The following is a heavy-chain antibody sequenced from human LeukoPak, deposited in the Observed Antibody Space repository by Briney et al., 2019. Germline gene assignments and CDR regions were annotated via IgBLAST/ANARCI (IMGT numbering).Heavy chain of an antibody. CDR2: ISASGSNT. CDR1: GLTFDTYG. V-gene: IGHV3-23*01. J-gene: IGHJ4*02. Sequence: GGSLRLSCTVSGLTFDTYGMSWVRQAPGRGLERVSAISASGSNTHYADSVKGRFTISRDNSKNTLYLQMNSLRAEDTAVYYCARARDYYGSGSLVDYWGQGTLVTVSS. D-gene: IGHD3-10*01. CDR3: ARARDYYGSGSLVDY.